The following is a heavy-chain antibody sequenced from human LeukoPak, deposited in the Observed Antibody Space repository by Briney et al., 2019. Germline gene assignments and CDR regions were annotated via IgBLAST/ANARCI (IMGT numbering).Heavy chain of an antibody. CDR1: GSTFSSYA. J-gene: IGHJ4*02. D-gene: IGHD7-27*01. CDR3: AKATGDGGTFHY. Sequence: GGSLRLSCAASGSTFSSYAMSWVRQAPGKGLEWVSAISGGADLIYYADSVKGRFIISRDNSRNTLGLQMNSLRAEDTAVYYCAKATGDGGTFHYWGQGTLVTVSS. CDR2: ISGGADLI. V-gene: IGHV3-23*01.